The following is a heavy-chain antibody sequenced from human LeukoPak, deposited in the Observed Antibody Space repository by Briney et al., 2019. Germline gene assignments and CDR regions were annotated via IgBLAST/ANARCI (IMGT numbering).Heavy chain of an antibody. CDR1: GYTFTSYD. CDR2: MNPNSGNT. D-gene: IGHD3-9*01. V-gene: IGHV1-8*01. Sequence: ASVKVSCKASGYTFTSYDINWVRQATGQGLEWMGWMNPNSGNTGYAQKFQGRVTMTRNTSISTAYMELSSLRSEDTAVYYCARGRASYDILTGYYYYYYMDVWGKGTTVTVSS. CDR3: ARGRASYDILTGYYYYYYMDV. J-gene: IGHJ6*03.